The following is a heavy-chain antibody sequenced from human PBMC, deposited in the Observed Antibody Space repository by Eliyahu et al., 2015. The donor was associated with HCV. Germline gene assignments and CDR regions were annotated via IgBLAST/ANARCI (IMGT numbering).Heavy chain of an antibody. D-gene: IGHD3-3*01. J-gene: IGHJ4*02. Sequence: QVQLQESGPGLVKPSGTLSLXXAVSGXXIRXSNWWSWVRXPPGKGLEWIGEIYHSGSTNYNPSLKSRVTISVDKSKNQFSLKLSSVTAADTAVYYCATLNRITIFGVVSGGDYWGQGTLVTVSS. CDR2: IYHSGST. CDR1: GXXIRXSNW. V-gene: IGHV4-4*02. CDR3: ATLNRITIFGVVSGGDY.